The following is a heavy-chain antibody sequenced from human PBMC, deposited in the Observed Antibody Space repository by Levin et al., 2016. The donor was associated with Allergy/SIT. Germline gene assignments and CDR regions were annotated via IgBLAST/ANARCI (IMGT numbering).Heavy chain of an antibody. CDR2: IYWDDDK. Sequence: WIRQPPGKALEWLALIYWDDDKRYSPSLKSRLTITKDTSKNQVVLTMTNMDPVDTATYYCAHREVASPWTDGSGSINWGQGTLVTVS. J-gene: IGHJ4*02. CDR3: AHREVASPWTDGSGSIN. D-gene: IGHD3-10*01. V-gene: IGHV2-5*02.